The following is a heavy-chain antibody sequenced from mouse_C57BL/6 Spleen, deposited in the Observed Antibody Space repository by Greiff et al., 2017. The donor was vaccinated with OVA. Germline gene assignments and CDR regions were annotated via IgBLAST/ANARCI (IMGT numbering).Heavy chain of an antibody. J-gene: IGHJ1*03. D-gene: IGHD1-1*01. V-gene: IGHV1-81*01. CDR3: ARSGYYGSRGWYFDV. CDR2: IYPRSGNT. Sequence: VKLQESGAELARPGASVKLSCKASGYTFTSYGISWVKQRTGQGLEWIGEIYPRSGNTYYNEKFKGKATLTADKSSSTAYMELRSLTSEDSAVYFCARSGYYGSRGWYFDVWGTGTTVTVSS. CDR1: GYTFTSYG.